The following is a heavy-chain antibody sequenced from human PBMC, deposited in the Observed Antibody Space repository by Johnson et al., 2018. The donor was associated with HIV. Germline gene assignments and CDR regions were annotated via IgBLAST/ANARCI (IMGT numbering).Heavy chain of an antibody. CDR2: INGDGSRT. CDR3: ARVLAFDI. Sequence: VQLVESGGGLVQPGGSLRLSCAASGFAFGSYAMSWVRQTPGNGLVWVSRINGDGSRTTYADSVKGRFTISRDNSKNTLYLQMNSLRAEDTAVYYCARVLAFDIWGQGSMVTVSS. CDR1: GFAFGSYA. V-gene: IGHV3-23*04. J-gene: IGHJ3*02.